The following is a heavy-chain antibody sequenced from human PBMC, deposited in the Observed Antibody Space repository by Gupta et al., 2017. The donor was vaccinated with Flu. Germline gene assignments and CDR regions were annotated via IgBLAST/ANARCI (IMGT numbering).Heavy chain of an antibody. J-gene: IGHJ6*02. Sequence: EVQLVESGGGLVQPGGSLRLSCAASGFTFSSYEMNWVRQAPGKGLEWVSYISSSGSTIYYADSVKGRFTISRDNAKNSLYLQMNSLRAEDTAVYYCARERIQLWSPLPPPRYYYYGMDVWGQGTTVTGSS. V-gene: IGHV3-48*03. CDR2: ISSSGSTI. CDR1: GFTFSSYE. CDR3: ARERIQLWSPLPPPRYYYYGMDV. D-gene: IGHD5-18*01.